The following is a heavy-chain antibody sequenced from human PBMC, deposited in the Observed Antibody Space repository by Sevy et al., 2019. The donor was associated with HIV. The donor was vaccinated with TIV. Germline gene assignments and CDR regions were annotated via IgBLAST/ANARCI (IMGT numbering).Heavy chain of an antibody. CDR3: ARRLYCSGGSCYSGVAAFDI. Sequence: SETLSLTCTVSGGSISSSSYYWGWIRQPPGKGLEWIGSIYYSGSTYYNPSLKSRVTISVDTSKNQFSLKLSSVTAADTAVYYCARRLYCSGGSCYSGVAAFDIWGQGTMVTVSS. D-gene: IGHD2-15*01. V-gene: IGHV4-39*01. CDR2: IYYSGST. CDR1: GGSISSSSYY. J-gene: IGHJ3*02.